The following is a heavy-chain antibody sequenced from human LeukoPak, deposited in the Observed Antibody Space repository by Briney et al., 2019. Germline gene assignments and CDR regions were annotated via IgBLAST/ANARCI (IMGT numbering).Heavy chain of an antibody. CDR1: GGSVSSNSSA. Sequence: SQTLSLTCAISGGSVSSNSSAWNWIRQSPSRGLEWLGRTYYRSKSYNDHAISGKSRITINPDTSKNQFSLQLNSVPLEDTHVYYCARSAYRRRWYDDHWRKGNLHSLSS. D-gene: IGHD6-13*01. CDR2: TYYRSKSYN. J-gene: IGHJ4*02. CDR3: ARSAYRRRWYDDH. V-gene: IGHV6-1*01.